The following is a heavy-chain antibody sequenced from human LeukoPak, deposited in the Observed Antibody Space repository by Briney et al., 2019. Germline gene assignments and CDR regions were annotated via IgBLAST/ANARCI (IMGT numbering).Heavy chain of an antibody. Sequence: GRSLRLSCAASGFTFSSYGMHWVRQAPGKGLEWVAVISYDGSNKYYADSVKGRFTISRDNSKNTLYLQMSSLRAEDTAVYYCAKHGAYYYGSGSYTYYFDYWGQGTLVTVSS. CDR1: GFTFSSYG. D-gene: IGHD3-10*01. CDR3: AKHGAYYYGSGSYTYYFDY. CDR2: ISYDGSNK. V-gene: IGHV3-30*18. J-gene: IGHJ4*02.